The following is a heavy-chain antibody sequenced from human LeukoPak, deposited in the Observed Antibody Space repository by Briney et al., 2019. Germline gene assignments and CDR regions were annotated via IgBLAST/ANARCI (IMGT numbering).Heavy chain of an antibody. J-gene: IGHJ4*02. D-gene: IGHD6-13*01. V-gene: IGHV1-2*02. CDR3: AREKVVEFVYSSNWYDGSYFDY. CDR2: IDPNRGGT. CDR1: GYTFTGYY. Sequence: ASVKVSCKASGYTFTGYYVHWVRQAPGQGLEWVGWIDPNRGGTNYAPKFQGRATMSRDTSISTVYMELSSLRSEDTAVYYCAREKVVEFVYSSNWYDGSYFDYWGQGTLVTVSS.